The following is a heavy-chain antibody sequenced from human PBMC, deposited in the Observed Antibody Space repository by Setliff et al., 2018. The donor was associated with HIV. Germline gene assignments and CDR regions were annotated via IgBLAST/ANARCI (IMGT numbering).Heavy chain of an antibody. Sequence: SETLSLTCTLYGGSLTNFWWTWIRQSPGKGLEWIGEIVDSGSTYYNPSLKSRVTISVDTSKNQFSLKLSSVTAADTAVYYCARGRRNRLFWSGYFTLWGQGTLVTVSS. CDR3: ARGRRNRLFWSGYFTL. CDR1: GGSLTNFW. J-gene: IGHJ4*02. CDR2: IVDSGST. D-gene: IGHD3-3*01. V-gene: IGHV4-59*12.